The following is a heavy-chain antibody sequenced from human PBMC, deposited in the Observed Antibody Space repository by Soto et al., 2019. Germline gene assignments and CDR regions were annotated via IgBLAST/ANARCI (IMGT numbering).Heavy chain of an antibody. J-gene: IGHJ3*02. Sequence: PSETMLLTCTVSGGSISSYYCSWIRQPPGKGLEWIGYIYYSGSTNYNPSLKSRVTISVDTSKNQFSLKLSSVTAADTAVYYCARDTVTTLWAFDIWGQGTMVTVSS. CDR1: GGSISSYY. CDR2: IYYSGST. CDR3: ARDTVTTLWAFDI. V-gene: IGHV4-59*01. D-gene: IGHD4-17*01.